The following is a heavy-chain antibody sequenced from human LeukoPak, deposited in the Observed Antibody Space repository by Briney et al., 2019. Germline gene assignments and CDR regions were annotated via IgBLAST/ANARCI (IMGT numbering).Heavy chain of an antibody. D-gene: IGHD5-12*01. Sequence: ASVKVSCKASGYTFTGYYMHWVRQAPGQGLEWMGWINPNSGGTNYAQKFQGRVTMTRDTSISTAYIELSRLRSDDTAVYYCARVDAIVATTPDYWGQGTLVTVSS. CDR1: GYTFTGYY. V-gene: IGHV1-2*02. J-gene: IGHJ4*02. CDR2: INPNSGGT. CDR3: ARVDAIVATTPDY.